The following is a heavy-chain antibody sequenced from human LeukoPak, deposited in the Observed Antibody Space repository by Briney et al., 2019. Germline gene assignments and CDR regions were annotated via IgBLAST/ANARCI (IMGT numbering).Heavy chain of an antibody. D-gene: IGHD3-16*01. J-gene: IGHJ3*02. V-gene: IGHV3-9*01. CDR2: ISWNSGSI. CDR1: GFTFDDYA. Sequence: GGSLRLSCAASGFTFDDYAMRWVRQAPGKGLEWVSGISWNSGSIGYADSVKGRFTISRDNAKNSLYLQMNSLRAEDTALYYCAKAFMITLGGPDAFDIWGQGTMVTVSS. CDR3: AKAFMITLGGPDAFDI.